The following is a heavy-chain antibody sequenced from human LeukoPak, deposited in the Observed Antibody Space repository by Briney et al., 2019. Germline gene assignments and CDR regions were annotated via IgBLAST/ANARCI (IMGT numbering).Heavy chain of an antibody. Sequence: GGSLRLSCAASGFTFSSYAMHWVRQAPGKGLEYVSGISNNGGSTYYANSVQGRFTISRDNSKNTVYLQMGSLRAEDMAVYYCARGLPYSSGWYPHYFDSWGQGTLVTVSS. CDR1: GFTFSSYA. V-gene: IGHV3-64*01. D-gene: IGHD6-19*01. CDR2: ISNNGGST. CDR3: ARGLPYSSGWYPHYFDS. J-gene: IGHJ4*02.